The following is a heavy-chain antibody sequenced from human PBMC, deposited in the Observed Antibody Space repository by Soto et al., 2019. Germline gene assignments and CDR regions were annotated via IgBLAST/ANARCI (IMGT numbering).Heavy chain of an antibody. CDR3: AKHGCSYPACYPYYYYVDV. V-gene: IGHV3-23*01. D-gene: IGHD2-15*01. CDR2: VTVSGDTT. CDR1: GFNFSDSA. Sequence: EVQLLESGGGLAQPGGSLRLSCAASGFNFSDSALSWVRRATGKGLEWVSSVTVSGDTTYYADSVKGRFTISRDNSKSTVYLQMNSLRAEDTAVYYCAKHGCSYPACYPYYYYVDVWGKGATVTVSS. J-gene: IGHJ6*03.